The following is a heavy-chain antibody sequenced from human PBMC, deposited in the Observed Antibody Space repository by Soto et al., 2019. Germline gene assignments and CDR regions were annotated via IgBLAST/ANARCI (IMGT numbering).Heavy chain of an antibody. CDR3: ARSVGTGGNYYYGMDA. D-gene: IGHD3-10*01. V-gene: IGHV4-59*01. J-gene: IGHJ6*02. CDR1: GGSISSYY. CDR2: IYYTGIT. Sequence: PSEPLSLTCTVSGGSISSYYWSWIRQPPGKGLEWFGCIYYTGITNYNPSLKSGVTISVVTTTNQFSLNVTAVTAADTAAYYCARSVGTGGNYYYGMDAWGQGTTVTVSS.